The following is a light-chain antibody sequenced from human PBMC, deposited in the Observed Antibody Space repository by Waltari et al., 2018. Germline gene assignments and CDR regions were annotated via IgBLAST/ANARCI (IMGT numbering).Light chain of an antibody. V-gene: IGLV2-14*03. CDR1: SGAVGFYNY. CDR3: NSYTGSSSWV. Sequence: QSALTQPASLSGSPGQSITISCPGPSGAVGFYNYVSWYQQHPGKAPRLIIYDVSERPSGVSNRFSGSKSGNTASLTISGLQAEDEADYYCNSYTGSSSWVFGGGTKLTVL. CDR2: DVS. J-gene: IGLJ3*02.